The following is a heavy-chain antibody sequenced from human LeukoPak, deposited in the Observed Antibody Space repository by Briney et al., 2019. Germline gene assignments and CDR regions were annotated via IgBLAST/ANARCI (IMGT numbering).Heavy chain of an antibody. CDR3: ANGGAKIGYYDILTGYREFDY. V-gene: IGHV3-30*02. CDR1: GFTFSSYG. Sequence: GGSLRLSCAASGFTFSSYGMSWVRQAPGKGLEWVAFIRYDGRNKYYADSVKGRFTISRDNSKNTLYLQMNSLRAEDTAVYYCANGGAKIGYYDILTGYREFDYWGQGTLVTVSS. CDR2: IRYDGRNK. J-gene: IGHJ4*02. D-gene: IGHD3-9*01.